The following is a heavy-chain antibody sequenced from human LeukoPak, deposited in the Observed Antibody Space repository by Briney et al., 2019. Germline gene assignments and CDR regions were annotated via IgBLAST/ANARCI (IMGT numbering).Heavy chain of an antibody. CDR1: GFTVSSNY. CDR3: ALPAATINFDY. CDR2: IYSGGST. J-gene: IGHJ4*02. D-gene: IGHD2-2*01. V-gene: IGHV3-66*01. Sequence: GGSLRLSCAASGFTVSSNYMSWVRQAPGKGLEWVSVIYSGGSTYYADSVKGRLTISRDNSKNTLYLQMNSLRAEDTAVYYCALPAATINFDYWGQGTLVTVSS.